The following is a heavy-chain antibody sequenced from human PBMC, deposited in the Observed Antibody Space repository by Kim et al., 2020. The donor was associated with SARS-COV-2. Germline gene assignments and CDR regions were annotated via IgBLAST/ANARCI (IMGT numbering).Heavy chain of an antibody. CDR3: RANRDTFDM. D-gene: IGHD7-27*01. V-gene: IGHV3-7*01. J-gene: IGHJ3*02. Sequence: GGSLRLSCVATGFTLSGCWMSWVRQAPGKGLEWVANTKGDGSDKYYVDSVKGRFTISRDNAKNSLYLEMNSLRVEDTAVYYCRANRDTFDMWGQGTMVT. CDR2: TKGDGSDK. CDR1: GFTLSGCW.